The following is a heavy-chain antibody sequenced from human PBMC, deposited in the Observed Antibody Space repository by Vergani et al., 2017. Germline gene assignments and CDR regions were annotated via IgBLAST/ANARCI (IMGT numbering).Heavy chain of an antibody. V-gene: IGHV1-46*01. CDR1: GYTFTSYY. D-gene: IGHD3-22*01. CDR2: INPSGGST. Sequence: QVQLVQSGAEVKKPGASVKVSCKASGYTFTSYYMHWVRQAPGQGLEWMGIINPSGGSTSYAQKFQGRVTMTRDTSTSTVYMELSSLRSEDTAVYYCARSLYYYDSSGYYVGYWGQGTLVTVSS. CDR3: ARSLYYYDSSGYYVGY. J-gene: IGHJ4*02.